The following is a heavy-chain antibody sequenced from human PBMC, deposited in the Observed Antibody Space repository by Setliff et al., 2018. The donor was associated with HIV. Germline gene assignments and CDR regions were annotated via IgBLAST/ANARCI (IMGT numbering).Heavy chain of an antibody. D-gene: IGHD3-22*01. CDR3: ARPNYYDSSGSFDY. CDR2: IRSKVYGGTI. Sequence: GGSLRLSCTASGFTFGDSGMSWVRQAPGKGLEWVGFIRSKVYGGTIQYAATVKGRFTLSRDDSKSIAYLQMNSLKTEDTAVYYCARPNYYDSSGSFDYWGQGTLVTVSS. V-gene: IGHV3-49*04. CDR1: GFTFGDSG. J-gene: IGHJ4*02.